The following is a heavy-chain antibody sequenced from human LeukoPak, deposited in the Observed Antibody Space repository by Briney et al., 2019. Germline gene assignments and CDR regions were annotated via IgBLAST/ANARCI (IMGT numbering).Heavy chain of an antibody. Sequence: SETLSLTCTVSGGPISGSYWSWIRQPPGKGLEWIAYIYYGGSTNYNPSLKSRVTILVDTSKNQLSLELTSVTAADTAVYYCAKHGDRVTYSGGYPMDYWGQGTLVTVSS. D-gene: IGHD1-26*01. CDR3: AKHGDRVTYSGGYPMDY. V-gene: IGHV4-59*08. J-gene: IGHJ4*02. CDR1: GGPISGSY. CDR2: IYYGGST.